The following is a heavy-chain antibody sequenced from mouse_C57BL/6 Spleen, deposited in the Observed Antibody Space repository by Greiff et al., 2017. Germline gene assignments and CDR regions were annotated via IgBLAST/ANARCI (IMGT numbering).Heavy chain of an antibody. D-gene: IGHD2-3*01. J-gene: IGHJ4*01. V-gene: IGHV7-3*01. CDR3: ARPSDGYYAYAMDY. CDR1: FTFTDYY. CDR2: IRNKANGYTT. Sequence: EVQLVESGGGLVQPGGFTFTDYYMSWVRQPPGKALEWLGFIRNKANGYTTEYSASVKGRFTISRDNSQSILYLQMNALRAEDSATYYCARPSDGYYAYAMDYWGQGTSVTVSS.